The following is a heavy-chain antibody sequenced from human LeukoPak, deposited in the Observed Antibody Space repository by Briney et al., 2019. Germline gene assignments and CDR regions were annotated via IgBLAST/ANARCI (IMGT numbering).Heavy chain of an antibody. CDR2: IYYSGST. D-gene: IGHD1-26*01. Sequence: SETLSLTCTVSGGSISSYYWSWIRQPPGKGLEWIGYIYYSGSTNYNPSLKSRVTISVDTSKNQFSLKLSSVTAADTAVYYCAREGDRYSGSYYLVWGQGTMVTVSS. CDR3: AREGDRYSGSYYLV. CDR1: GGSISSYY. J-gene: IGHJ3*01. V-gene: IGHV4-59*08.